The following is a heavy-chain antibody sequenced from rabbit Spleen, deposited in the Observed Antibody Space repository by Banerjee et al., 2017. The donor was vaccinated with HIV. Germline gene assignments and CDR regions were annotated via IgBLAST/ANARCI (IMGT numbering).Heavy chain of an antibody. CDR1: GFSFSGSHS. V-gene: IGHV1S40*01. J-gene: IGHJ4*01. CDR3: ARDLVGVIGWNFYL. Sequence: QSLEESGGDLVKPGASLTLTCTASGFSFSGSHSMCWVRQAPGKGLEWTACIYAGCSGTTYYASWAKGRFTISKSSSTTVTLQMTSLTAADTATYFCARDLVGVIGWNFYLWGPGTLVTVS. D-gene: IGHD1-1*01. CDR2: IYAGCSGTT.